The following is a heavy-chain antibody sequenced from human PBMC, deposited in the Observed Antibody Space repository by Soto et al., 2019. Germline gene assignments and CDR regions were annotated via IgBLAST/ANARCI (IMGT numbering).Heavy chain of an antibody. CDR3: AKKQERQLPSVIVF. CDR1: GLTFSNYA. CDR2: MRCSSSTT. Sequence: EVRLLESGGGVVKPGGSLRLSCATSGLTFSNYAMSWVRQAPGGGLEWVSSMRCSSSTTYYADSVKGRFTISRDSSKNTLYLLMCSLRAEDTALYYCAKKQERQLPSVIVFWGQGTLVTVS. J-gene: IGHJ4*02. V-gene: IGHV3-23*01. D-gene: IGHD3-16*02.